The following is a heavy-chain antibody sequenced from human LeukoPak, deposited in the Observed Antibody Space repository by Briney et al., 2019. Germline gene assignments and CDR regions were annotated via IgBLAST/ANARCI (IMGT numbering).Heavy chain of an antibody. V-gene: IGHV3-15*01. D-gene: IGHD1-1*01. J-gene: IGHJ4*02. CDR1: GFTFGDYA. CDR2: IKSKTDGGTT. Sequence: PGGSLRLSCTASGFTFGDYAMAWVRQAPGKGLEWVGRIKSKTDGGTTDYAAPVKGRFTISRDNSKNTLFFHMNSLRPEDTAVYYCARATETTSLNFDNWGQGILVTVSS. CDR3: ARATETTSLNFDN.